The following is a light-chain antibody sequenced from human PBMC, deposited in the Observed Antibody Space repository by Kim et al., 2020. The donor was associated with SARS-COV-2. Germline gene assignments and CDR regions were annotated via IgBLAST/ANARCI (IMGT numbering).Light chain of an antibody. V-gene: IGLV2-14*03. CDR2: DVS. CDR1: SSDVGGYNY. J-gene: IGLJ3*02. Sequence: GQSITISCTGTSSDVGGYNYVSWYQQHPGKAPKLLIYDVSNRPSGVSNRFSGSKSGNTASLTISGLQAEDEADYYCSSYTSSSTRVFGGGTKLTVL. CDR3: SSYTSSSTRV.